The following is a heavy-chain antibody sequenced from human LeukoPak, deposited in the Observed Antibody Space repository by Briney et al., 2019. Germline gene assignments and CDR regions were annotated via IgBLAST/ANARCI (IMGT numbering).Heavy chain of an antibody. Sequence: ASVKVSCKASGGTFSSYAISWVRQAPGQGLEWMGRIIPIFGTANYAQKFQGRVTTTTDESTSTAYMELSSLRSDDTAVYYCAREVIAVAGLTDYWGQGTLVTVSS. J-gene: IGHJ4*02. CDR2: IIPIFGTA. CDR1: GGTFSSYA. CDR3: AREVIAVAGLTDY. V-gene: IGHV1-69*05. D-gene: IGHD6-19*01.